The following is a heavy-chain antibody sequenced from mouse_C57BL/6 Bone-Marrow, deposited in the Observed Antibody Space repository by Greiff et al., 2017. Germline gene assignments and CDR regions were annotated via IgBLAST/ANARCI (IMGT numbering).Heavy chain of an antibody. J-gene: IGHJ4*01. D-gene: IGHD1-1*01. Sequence: EVKLMESGGGLVQPGGSLKLSCAASGFTFSDYGMAWVRQAPRKGPEWVAFISNLAYSIYYADTVTGGFTISRENAKNTLYLEMSSLRSEDTAMYYCARSYGSRGAMDYWGQGTSVTVSS. CDR1: GFTFSDYG. V-gene: IGHV5-15*01. CDR3: ARSYGSRGAMDY. CDR2: ISNLAYSI.